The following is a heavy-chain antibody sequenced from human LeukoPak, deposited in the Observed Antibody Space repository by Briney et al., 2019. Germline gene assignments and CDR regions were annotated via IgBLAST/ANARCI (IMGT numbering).Heavy chain of an antibody. CDR2: ISYDGSNK. D-gene: IGHD2-2*02. Sequence: PGRSLRLSCAASGFTFSSYAMHWVRQAPGKGLEWVAVISYDGSNKYYAGSVKGRFTISRDNSKNTLYLQMNSLRAEDTAVHYCARARLGYCSSTSCYTDDIVRYYFDYWGQGTLVTVSS. J-gene: IGHJ4*02. V-gene: IGHV3-30-3*01. CDR3: ARARLGYCSSTSCYTDDIVRYYFDY. CDR1: GFTFSSYA.